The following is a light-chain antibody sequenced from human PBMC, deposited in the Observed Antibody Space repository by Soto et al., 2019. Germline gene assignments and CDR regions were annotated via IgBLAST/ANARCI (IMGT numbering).Light chain of an antibody. CDR2: AAS. Sequence: DIQMTQSPSSVSASVGDRVTITCRASRDISSWLAWYQQKPGKAPKLLISAASSLQSGVPSRFSGSGSGTDFTLTISSLQPEDFATYFCQQANSFPYTFGQGTKLEIK. J-gene: IGKJ2*01. CDR1: RDISSW. CDR3: QQANSFPYT. V-gene: IGKV1-12*01.